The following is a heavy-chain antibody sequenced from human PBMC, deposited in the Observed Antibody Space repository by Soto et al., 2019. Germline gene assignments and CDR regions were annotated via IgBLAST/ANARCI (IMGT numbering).Heavy chain of an antibody. J-gene: IGHJ5*02. CDR3: ASFSLPLGLGFDP. D-gene: IGHD3-16*01. CDR2: TDHFGRT. Sequence: PSETLSLTCSAYGGSFSDYYWSWIRQPPGKGLEWIGETDHFGRTNYNPSLKSRVTVSLDAAKNQFSLKLSSVTAADTAVYYCASFSLPLGLGFDPWGQGTLVTVSS. CDR1: GGSFSDYY. V-gene: IGHV4-34*01.